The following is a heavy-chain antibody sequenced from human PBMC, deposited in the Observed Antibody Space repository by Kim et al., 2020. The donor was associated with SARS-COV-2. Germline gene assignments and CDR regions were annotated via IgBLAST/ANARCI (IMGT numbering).Heavy chain of an antibody. V-gene: IGHV4-39*01. CDR1: GGSISSSSYY. D-gene: IGHD1-26*01. Sequence: SETLSLTCTVSGGSISSSSYYWGWIRQPPGKGLEGIGSIYYSGSTYYNPSLMSRVTISVDTSKNQFSLKLSSVTAADTAVYDCVVTWALDYDLYMDVRG. CDR3: VVTWALDYDLYMDV. J-gene: IGHJ6*03. CDR2: IYYSGST.